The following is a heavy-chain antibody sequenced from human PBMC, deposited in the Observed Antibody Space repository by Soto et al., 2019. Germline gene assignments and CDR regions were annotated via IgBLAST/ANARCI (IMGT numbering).Heavy chain of an antibody. J-gene: IGHJ6*02. D-gene: IGHD2-21*02. CDR1: GYTFTSYG. CDR3: ARDDLIVVVTAIHSYYYYGMDV. CDR2: ISAYNGNT. Sequence: GASVKVSCKASGYTFTSYGISWVRQAPGQGLEWMGWISAYNGNTNYAQKLQGRVTMTTDTSTSTAYMELRSLRSDDTAVYYCARDDLIVVVTAIHSYYYYGMDVWGQGTTVTVSS. V-gene: IGHV1-18*01.